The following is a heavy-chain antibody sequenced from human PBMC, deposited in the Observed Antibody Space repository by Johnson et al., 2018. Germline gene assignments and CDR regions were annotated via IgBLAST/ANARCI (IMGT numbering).Heavy chain of an antibody. V-gene: IGHV3-30*18. Sequence: QVQLVQSGGGLVQPGRSLRLSCAASGFTFSSYGMHWVRQAPGKGLEWVAVISYDGSNKYYADSVKGRFTISRDNSKNTLYLQMNSLRAEETAVYYCAKDLSFGLVNYYYMDVWGKGTTVTVSS. CDR3: AKDLSFGLVNYYYMDV. J-gene: IGHJ6*03. D-gene: IGHD6-19*01. CDR2: ISYDGSNK. CDR1: GFTFSSYG.